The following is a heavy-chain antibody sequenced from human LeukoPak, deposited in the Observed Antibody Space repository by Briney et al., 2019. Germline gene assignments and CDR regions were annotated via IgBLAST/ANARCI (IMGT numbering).Heavy chain of an antibody. D-gene: IGHD3-3*01. CDR3: ARELSGDLDY. CDR1: GFTFSTYA. V-gene: IGHV3-23*01. CDR2: ISGSNPGT. Sequence: AGGSLRLSCAASGFTFSTYAMSWVRQTPGKGLEWVAAISGSNPGTYHASSVRGRFTISRDNAKNSLYLQMSSLRAEDTAVYYCARELSGDLDYWGQGTLVTVSS. J-gene: IGHJ4*02.